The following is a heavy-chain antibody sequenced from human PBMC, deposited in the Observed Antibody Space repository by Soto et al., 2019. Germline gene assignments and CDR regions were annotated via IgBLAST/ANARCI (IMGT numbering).Heavy chain of an antibody. CDR2: IIPLFGTA. V-gene: IGHV1-69*06. CDR1: GGTFSSYA. CDR3: ATHSADGDCSSTSCYGSWFDP. Sequence: SVKVSCQASGGTFSSYAISWVRLAPGQGLEWTGGIIPLFGTANYAQKFQGRVTITPDKSTSTAYMELSSLRSEDTAVYYCATHSADGDCSSTSCYGSWFDPWGQGTLVTVSS. D-gene: IGHD2-2*01. J-gene: IGHJ5*02.